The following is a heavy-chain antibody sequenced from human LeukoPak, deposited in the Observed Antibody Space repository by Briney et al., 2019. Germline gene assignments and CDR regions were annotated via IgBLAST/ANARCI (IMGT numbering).Heavy chain of an antibody. V-gene: IGHV4-61*02. J-gene: IGHJ6*02. CDR3: ARSEVVPAYYYGMDV. CDR1: GGSISSGSYY. CDR2: IYTSGST. Sequence: SQTLSLTCTVSGGSISSGSYYWSWIRQPAGKGLEWIGRIYTSGSTNYNPSLKSRVTISVDTSKNQFSLKLSSVTAADTAVYYCARSEVVPAYYYGMDVWGQGATVTVSS. D-gene: IGHD2-2*01.